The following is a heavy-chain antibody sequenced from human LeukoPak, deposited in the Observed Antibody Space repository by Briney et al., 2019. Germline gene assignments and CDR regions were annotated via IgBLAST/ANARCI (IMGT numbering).Heavy chain of an antibody. CDR2: TRFDGSIK. Sequence: PGRSLRLSCAVSGFIFSDYGFHWVRQAPGKGREWVAVTRFDGSIKQYADSVEGRFTISRDDSKNTLYLQMNFLKSEDTAVYYCARWGGTRQYYFDYWGQGTLVTVSS. J-gene: IGHJ4*01. CDR3: ARWGGTRQYYFDY. CDR1: GFIFSDYG. V-gene: IGHV3-33*01. D-gene: IGHD1-1*01.